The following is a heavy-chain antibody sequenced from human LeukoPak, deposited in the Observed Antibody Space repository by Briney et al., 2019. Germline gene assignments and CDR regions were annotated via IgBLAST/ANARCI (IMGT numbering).Heavy chain of an antibody. V-gene: IGHV3-33*08. CDR3: ARDRKSSSWYGATFDY. CDR2: IWYDGSNK. D-gene: IGHD6-13*01. CDR1: GFTVSSNY. J-gene: IGHJ4*02. Sequence: GSLRLSCAASGFTVSSNYMGWVRQAPGKGLEWVTVIWYDGSNKYYADSVKGRFTISRDNSENTLYLQMNSLRAEDTAVYYCARDRKSSSWYGATFDYWGQGTLVTVSS.